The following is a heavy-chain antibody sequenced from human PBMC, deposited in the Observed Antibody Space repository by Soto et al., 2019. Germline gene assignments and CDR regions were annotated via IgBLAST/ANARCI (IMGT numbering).Heavy chain of an antibody. D-gene: IGHD2-15*01. Sequence: PSETLSLTCTVSGGSISSGDYYWSWIRQPPGKGLEWIGYIYYSGSTYYNPSLKSRVTISVDTSKNQFSLKLSSVTAADTAVYYCARETEVAAGNWFDPWGQGTLVTVSS. CDR1: GGSISSGDYY. CDR2: IYYSGST. CDR3: ARETEVAAGNWFDP. J-gene: IGHJ5*02. V-gene: IGHV4-30-4*01.